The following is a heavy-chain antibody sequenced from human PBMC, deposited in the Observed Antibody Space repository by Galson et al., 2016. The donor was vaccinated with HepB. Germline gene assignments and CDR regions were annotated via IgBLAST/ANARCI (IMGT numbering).Heavy chain of an antibody. CDR3: ARQAASGRRGWFDP. Sequence: SLRLSCAASGFTFSSYAMPWVRQAPGKGLEWVALISFDGSDKYYADSVRGRFTISRDNSKSPLYLQMNSLRVDDTAVYYWARQAASGRRGWFDPWGQGTLVTVSS. J-gene: IGHJ5*02. CDR1: GFTFSSYA. CDR2: ISFDGSDK. D-gene: IGHD6-13*01. V-gene: IGHV3-30*04.